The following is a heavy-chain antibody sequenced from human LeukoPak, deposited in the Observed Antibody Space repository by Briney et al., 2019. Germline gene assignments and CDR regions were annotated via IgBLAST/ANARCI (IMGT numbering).Heavy chain of an antibody. D-gene: IGHD6-13*01. CDR2: IFGSGST. J-gene: IGHJ4*02. CDR1: GDSLNSHY. V-gene: IGHV4-59*11. Sequence: KPSETLSLTCTVSGDSLNSHYWRWIRQPPGKTLEWIGYIFGSGSTDYSPSLKSRVTMSLDTSRNQFSLKLSSVTAADTALYYCASRPSGTTWYGVFDYWSQGTLVIVSS. CDR3: ASRPSGTTWYGVFDY.